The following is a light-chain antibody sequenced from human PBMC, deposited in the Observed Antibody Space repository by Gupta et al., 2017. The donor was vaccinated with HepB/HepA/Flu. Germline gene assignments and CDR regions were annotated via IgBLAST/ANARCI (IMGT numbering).Light chain of an antibody. CDR2: LGS. Sequence: DIVMTQSPLSLSVTPGEPASISCRSSQSLVKSNGYTYLEWYLQKPGQFPQLLIHLGSNRASGVPDRFRGSGSGADFTLKISRVEADDVGVYYCMQSLQSPRTFGQGTKLEIK. V-gene: IGKV2-28*01. CDR3: MQSLQSPRT. CDR1: QSLVKSNGYTY. J-gene: IGKJ2*02.